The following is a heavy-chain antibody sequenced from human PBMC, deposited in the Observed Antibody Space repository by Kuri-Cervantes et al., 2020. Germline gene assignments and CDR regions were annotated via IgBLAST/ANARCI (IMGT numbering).Heavy chain of an antibody. CDR3: ARASVVEMSTMVTGFDY. Sequence: SETLSLTCTVSGGSISSYYWSWIRQPAGKGLEWIGCIYTSGSTNYNPSLKSRVTISVDKSKSQFSLNLHSVTAADTAVYYCARASVVEMSTMVTGFDYWGQGTLVTVSS. CDR2: IYTSGST. D-gene: IGHD4-23*01. CDR1: GGSISSYY. V-gene: IGHV4-4*07. J-gene: IGHJ4*02.